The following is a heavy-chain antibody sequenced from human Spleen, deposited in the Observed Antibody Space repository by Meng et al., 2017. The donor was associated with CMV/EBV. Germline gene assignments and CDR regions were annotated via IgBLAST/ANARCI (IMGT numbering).Heavy chain of an antibody. CDR1: TFSSAA. Sequence: TFSSAAMHWVRQAPGKGLEWVAYIRYDGNIKYYADSVKGRFTSSGDNYKNILYLEMSSLRGDDAALYFCAKEGDISGWYDPKYHFDHWGQGTLVTVSS. CDR2: IRYDGNIK. D-gene: IGHD6-19*01. CDR3: AKEGDISGWYDPKYHFDH. V-gene: IGHV3-30*02. J-gene: IGHJ4*02.